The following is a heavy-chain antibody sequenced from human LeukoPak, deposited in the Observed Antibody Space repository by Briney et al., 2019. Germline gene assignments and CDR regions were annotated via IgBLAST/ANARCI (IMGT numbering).Heavy chain of an antibody. CDR3: ARGPPPRITMVRGISWFDP. Sequence: PSETLSLTCAVYGGSFSGYYWSWIRQPPGKGLEWIGEINHSGSTNYNPSLKSRVTISVDTSKNQFSLKLSSATAADTAVYYCARGPPPRITMVRGISWFDPWGQGTLVTVSS. V-gene: IGHV4-34*01. D-gene: IGHD3-10*01. CDR1: GGSFSGYY. J-gene: IGHJ5*02. CDR2: INHSGST.